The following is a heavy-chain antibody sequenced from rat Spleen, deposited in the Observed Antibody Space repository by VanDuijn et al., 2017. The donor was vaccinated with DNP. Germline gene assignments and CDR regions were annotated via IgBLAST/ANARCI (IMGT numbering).Heavy chain of an antibody. Sequence: EVQLVESGGGLVQPGRSMKLSCAASGFTFSNYGMAWVRQAPKKGLEWVAYISYDGGSTYYRDSVNGRFTISRDNAKSTLYLQMDSLRSEDTATYYCTTAGYSSSPFAYWGQGTLVTVSS. CDR2: ISYDGGST. CDR3: TTAGYSSSPFAY. J-gene: IGHJ3*01. D-gene: IGHD1-2*01. V-gene: IGHV5-20*01. CDR1: GFTFSNYG.